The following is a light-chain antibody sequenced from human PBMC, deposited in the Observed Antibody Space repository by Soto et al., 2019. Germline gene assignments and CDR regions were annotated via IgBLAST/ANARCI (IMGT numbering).Light chain of an antibody. CDR1: SGDVGRYNY. Sequence: QSALTQPAYVSGSPGQSITISCTGSSGDVGRYNYVSWYQQHPGKAPKLIIYEVSNRPSGVSNRFSGSKSGNTASLTISGLQAEDEADYYCSSYTSSTSAVLGGGTKLTVL. CDR2: EVS. CDR3: SSYTSSTSAV. J-gene: IGLJ3*02. V-gene: IGLV2-14*01.